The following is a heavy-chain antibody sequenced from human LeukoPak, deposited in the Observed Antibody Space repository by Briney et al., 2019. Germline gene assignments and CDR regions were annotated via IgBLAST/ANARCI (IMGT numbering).Heavy chain of an antibody. CDR3: ATYRGNPVDY. CDR1: GITLSSYW. D-gene: IGHD4-23*01. J-gene: IGHJ4*02. Sequence: PGGSLRPSCAASGITLSSYWMYWVRKGPGEGLMWVSRIKDNASITNYTDSVKGRFTIARDNGKDTLYLQMNSLRVEDTAFEYSATYRGNPVDYWGQGTLVTVSS. CDR2: IKDNASIT. V-gene: IGHV3-74*01.